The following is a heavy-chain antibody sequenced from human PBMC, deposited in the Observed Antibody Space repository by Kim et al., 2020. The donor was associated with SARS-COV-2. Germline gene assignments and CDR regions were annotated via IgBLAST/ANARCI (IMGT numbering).Heavy chain of an antibody. J-gene: IGHJ3*02. CDR3: TLVPGTTLAFWDAVDI. D-gene: IGHD1-1*01. CDR2: IRSKANSYAT. Sequence: GGSLRLSCAASGFTFSGSAIHWVRQASGKGLEWFGRIRSKANSYATADAASVKGRFTISRDDSKNTAYLQLNSLKTEDTAVYYCTLVPGTTLAFWDAVDIWGQGTMVTVAS. V-gene: IGHV3-73*01. CDR1: GFTFSGSA.